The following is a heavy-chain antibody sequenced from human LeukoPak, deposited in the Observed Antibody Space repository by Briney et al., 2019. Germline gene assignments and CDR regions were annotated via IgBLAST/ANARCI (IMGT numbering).Heavy chain of an antibody. V-gene: IGHV3-30*04. Sequence: GGSLRLSCAASGFTFSSYAMHWVRQAPGKGLEWVAVISYDGSNKYYADSVKGRFTISRDNSKNTLYLQMNSLRAEDTAVYYCARRQVYTAAGTGRGAFDIWGQGTMVTVSS. CDR3: ARRQVYTAAGTGRGAFDI. J-gene: IGHJ3*02. CDR1: GFTFSSYA. CDR2: ISYDGSNK. D-gene: IGHD6-13*01.